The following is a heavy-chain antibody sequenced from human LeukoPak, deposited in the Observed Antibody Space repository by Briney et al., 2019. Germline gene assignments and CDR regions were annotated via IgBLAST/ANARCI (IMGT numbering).Heavy chain of an antibody. CDR3: ARDNGVVHGVYYMDV. Sequence: GGSLRLSCAASGFTFSSYGMHWVRQAPGKGLEWVAVIWYDGSNKYYADSVKGRFTISRDNSKNTLYLQMNSLRAEDTAVYYCARDNGVVHGVYYMDVWGKGTTVTVS. V-gene: IGHV3-33*01. CDR1: GFTFSSYG. J-gene: IGHJ6*03. CDR2: IWYDGSNK. D-gene: IGHD3-3*01.